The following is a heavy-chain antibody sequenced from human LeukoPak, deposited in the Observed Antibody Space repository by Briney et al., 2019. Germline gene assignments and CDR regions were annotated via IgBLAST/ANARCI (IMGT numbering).Heavy chain of an antibody. CDR2: ISAYNGNT. D-gene: IGHD1-26*01. V-gene: IGHV1-18*01. CDR3: ARDQKVGATKVLDFDY. Sequence: ASVKVSCKASGYTFTSYGISWVRQAPGQGLEWMGWISAYNGNTNYAQKLQGRVTMTTDTSTSTAYMELRSLRSDDTAVYYCARDQKVGATKVLDFDYRGQGTLVTVSS. J-gene: IGHJ4*02. CDR1: GYTFTSYG.